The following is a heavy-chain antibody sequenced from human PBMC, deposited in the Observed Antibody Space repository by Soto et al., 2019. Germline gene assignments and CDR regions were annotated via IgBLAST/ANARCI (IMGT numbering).Heavy chain of an antibody. CDR2: ISESGHHT. J-gene: IGHJ2*01. CDR1: GFPSSTYA. Sequence: DVQLLESGGGLVEPGWSLTLSCAASGFPSSTYALNWVRQAPGKGPEWVSTISESGHHTHYADSVKGRFTISRDKSKNTLFLQMDSVRVDDTAIYYCTKSDGCGGGACYTGTYYYFDVWGRGTLVTVSS. V-gene: IGHV3-23*01. CDR3: TKSDGCGGGACYTGTYYYFDV. D-gene: IGHD3-16*02.